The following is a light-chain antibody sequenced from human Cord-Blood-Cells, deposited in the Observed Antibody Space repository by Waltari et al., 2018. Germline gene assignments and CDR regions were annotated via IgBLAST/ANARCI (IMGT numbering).Light chain of an antibody. CDR2: DAS. J-gene: IGKJ5*01. V-gene: IGKV1D-13*01. Sequence: AIQLTQSPSSLSASVGDRVTITCRASQGISSALAWYQQKPGKAPKLLIYDASCLESGVPSSFSGSGSGTDFTLTISSLQPEDFATYYCQQFNNYRVTFGQGTRLEIK. CDR1: QGISSA. CDR3: QQFNNYRVT.